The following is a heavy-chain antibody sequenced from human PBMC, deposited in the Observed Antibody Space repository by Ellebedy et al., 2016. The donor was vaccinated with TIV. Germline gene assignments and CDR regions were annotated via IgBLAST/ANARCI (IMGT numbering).Heavy chain of an antibody. CDR2: INAGNGNT. D-gene: IGHD3-22*01. V-gene: IGHV1-3*01. J-gene: IGHJ5*02. CDR1: GYTFTTYT. Sequence: ASVKVSCXASGYTFTTYTMQWVRQAPGQRLEWMGWINAGNGNTKYSQKFQGRVTMTRDTSASTAYMELNSLRSEDPAVYYCARETHFYDSRSDYPWGSWGQGTLVTVSS. CDR3: ARETHFYDSRSDYPWGS.